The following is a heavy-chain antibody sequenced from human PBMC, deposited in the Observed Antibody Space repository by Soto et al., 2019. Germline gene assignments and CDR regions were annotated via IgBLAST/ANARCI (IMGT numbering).Heavy chain of an antibody. CDR3: ARYSGWYSYNWFDP. D-gene: IGHD6-19*01. J-gene: IGHJ5*02. V-gene: IGHV3-21*01. Sequence: PGGSLRLSCAASGFTCITYGMSWVRQAPGKGLEWVSTIGGSGSDTYYTGAVKGRFTISRDNAENSVYLQMSSLRAEDTAMYYCARYSGWYSYNWFDPWGQGTLVTVSS. CDR2: IGGSGSDT. CDR1: GFTCITYG.